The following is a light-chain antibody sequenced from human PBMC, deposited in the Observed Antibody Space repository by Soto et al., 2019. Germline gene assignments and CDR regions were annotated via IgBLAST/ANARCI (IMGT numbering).Light chain of an antibody. CDR2: AAS. Sequence: DIKMTQSPSSVSASVGDRVTITRRASQDISTWVAWYQQMPGKAPKLLISAASTLQSGVPRRFSGSGSGTDFTLIISSLQPEDFATYFCQQGDSFPFTFGGGTKVDIK. CDR1: QDISTW. V-gene: IGKV1-12*01. CDR3: QQGDSFPFT. J-gene: IGKJ4*01.